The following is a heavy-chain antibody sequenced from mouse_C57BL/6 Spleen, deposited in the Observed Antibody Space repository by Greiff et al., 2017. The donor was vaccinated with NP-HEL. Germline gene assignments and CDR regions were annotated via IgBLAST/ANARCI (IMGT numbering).Heavy chain of an antibody. J-gene: IGHJ2*01. Sequence: QVQLQQSGPELVKPGASVKISCKASGYAFSSSWMNWVKQRPGKGLEWIGRIYPGDGDTNYNGKFKGKATLTADKSSSTAYMQLSSLTSEDSAVYFCARYYYGIRTFDYWGQGTTLTVSS. CDR2: IYPGDGDT. CDR3: ARYYYGIRTFDY. CDR1: GYAFSSSW. D-gene: IGHD1-1*01. V-gene: IGHV1-82*01.